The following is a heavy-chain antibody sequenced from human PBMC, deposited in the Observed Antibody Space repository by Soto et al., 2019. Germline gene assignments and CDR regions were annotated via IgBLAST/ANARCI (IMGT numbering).Heavy chain of an antibody. V-gene: IGHV4-31*03. CDR2: IYYSGST. D-gene: IGHD2-15*01. CDR3: ARDLVLSRYCSGGSCYSNWFDP. Sequence: PSETLSLTCTVSGGSISSGGYYWSWIRQHPGKGLEWIGYIYYSGSTYYNPSLKSRVTISVDTSKNQFSLKLSSVTAADTAVYYCARDLVLSRYCSGGSCYSNWFDPWGQGTLVTVSS. CDR1: GGSISSGGYY. J-gene: IGHJ5*02.